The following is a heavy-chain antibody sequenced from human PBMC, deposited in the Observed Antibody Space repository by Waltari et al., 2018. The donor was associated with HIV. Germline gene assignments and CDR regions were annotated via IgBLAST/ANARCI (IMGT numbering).Heavy chain of an antibody. V-gene: IGHV4-59*01. Sequence: QVQLQESGPGLVKPSETLSLTCTVSGRSIRRYYWSWLRQPPGKGLEWIGYIYYSGSTNYNPSLKSRVTISVDTSKNQFSLKLSSVTAADTAVYYCARGSDYDFWSSVNFDYWGQGTLVTVSS. D-gene: IGHD3-3*01. CDR1: GRSIRRYY. J-gene: IGHJ4*02. CDR3: ARGSDYDFWSSVNFDY. CDR2: IYYSGST.